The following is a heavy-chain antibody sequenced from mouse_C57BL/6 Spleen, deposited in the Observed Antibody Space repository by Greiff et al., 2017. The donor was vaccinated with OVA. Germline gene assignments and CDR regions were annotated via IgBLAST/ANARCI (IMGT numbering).Heavy chain of an antibody. CDR3: ARRGWDYAMDY. J-gene: IGHJ4*01. CDR1: GFTFSDYG. CDR2: ISSGSSTI. V-gene: IGHV5-17*01. Sequence: EVKLVESGGGLVKPGGSLKLSCAASGFTFSDYGMHWVRQAPEKGLEWVAYISSGSSTIYYADTVKGRFTISRDNAKNTLFLQMTSLRSEDTAMYYGARRGWDYAMDYWGQGTSVTVSS. D-gene: IGHD1-1*02.